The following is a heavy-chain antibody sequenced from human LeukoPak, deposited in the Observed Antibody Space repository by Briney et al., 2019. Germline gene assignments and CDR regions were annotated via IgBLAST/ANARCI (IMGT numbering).Heavy chain of an antibody. CDR1: GFTFSDYY. D-gene: IGHD6-19*01. J-gene: IGHJ4*02. V-gene: IGHV3-11*04. CDR2: ISSAGYTV. CDR3: ACQSNSGWYGY. Sequence: GGSLRLSCAASGFTFSDYYMSWVRQAPGQGLQWISYISSAGYTVDYADSVKGRFTISRDNAKNSLYLQMNSLRDEDTAVYYCACQSNSGWYGYWGQGTLVTVSS.